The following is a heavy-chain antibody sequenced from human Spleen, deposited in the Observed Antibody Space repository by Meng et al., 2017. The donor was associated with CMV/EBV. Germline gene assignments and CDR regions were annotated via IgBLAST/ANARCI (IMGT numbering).Heavy chain of an antibody. V-gene: IGHV1-18*01. CDR1: GYSFTRYG. J-gene: IGHJ4*02. CDR3: ARDLSPHSSSRTEALSFWDY. D-gene: IGHD6-13*01. Sequence: ASVKVSCQASGYSFTRYGISWVRQAPGQGLEWMGWISAYNGNTNYAQKLQGRVTMTTDTSTSTAYMELRSLRSEDTAVYYCARDLSPHSSSRTEALSFWDYWGQGTLVTVSS. CDR2: ISAYNGNT.